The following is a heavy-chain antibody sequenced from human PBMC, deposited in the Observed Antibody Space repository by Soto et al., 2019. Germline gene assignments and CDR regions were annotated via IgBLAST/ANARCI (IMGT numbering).Heavy chain of an antibody. J-gene: IGHJ4*02. CDR2: IYHSGST. CDR1: GGSISSAGYS. V-gene: IGHV4-30-2*01. Sequence: PSETLSLTCPVSGGSISSAGYSWRWIRQPPGKGLEWIGYIYHSGSTYYNPSLKSRVTISVDRSKNQFSLKLSSVTAADTAVYYCARGGVTGVVYFDYWGQGTLVTVSS. D-gene: IGHD5-18*01. CDR3: ARGGVTGVVYFDY.